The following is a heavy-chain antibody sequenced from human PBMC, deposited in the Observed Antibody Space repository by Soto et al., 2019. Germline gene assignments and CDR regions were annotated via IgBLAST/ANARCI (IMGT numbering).Heavy chain of an antibody. J-gene: IGHJ4*02. Sequence: EVQLVETGGGLIQPGGSLRLSCAASGFTVSSNYMSWVRQAPGKGLEWVSVIYSGGSTYYADSVKGRFTISRDNSKNTLYLQMNSLRAEDTAVYYCARVERRTHYYGSGSYIGSYFDYWGQGTLVTVSS. CDR1: GFTVSSNY. CDR3: ARVERRTHYYGSGSYIGSYFDY. D-gene: IGHD3-10*01. V-gene: IGHV3-53*02. CDR2: IYSGGST.